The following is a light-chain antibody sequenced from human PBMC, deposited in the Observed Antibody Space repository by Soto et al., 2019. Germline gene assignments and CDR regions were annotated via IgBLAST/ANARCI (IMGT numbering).Light chain of an antibody. V-gene: IGKV3-15*01. CDR3: QQYSNWPLT. CDR2: GAS. Sequence: EIVMTQSPATLSVSPGERATLSCRASQSIKSKLAWYQHKPGQAPRLLIYGASTRATGIPATFSGSGSGTEFTLTISSLQSEDFAVYYCQQYSNWPLTFGGGTKVDIK. J-gene: IGKJ4*01. CDR1: QSIKSK.